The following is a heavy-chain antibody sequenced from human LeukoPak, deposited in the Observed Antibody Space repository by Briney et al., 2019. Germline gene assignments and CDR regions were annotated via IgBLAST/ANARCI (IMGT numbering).Heavy chain of an antibody. D-gene: IGHD6-13*01. V-gene: IGHV4-39*01. CDR3: ARPLGAAALGHWFDP. CDR2: IYYSGST. CDR1: GGSISSSSYY. Sequence: SETLSDTCTVSGGSISSSSYYWGWIRQPPGKGLEWIGSIYYSGSTYYNPSLKSRVTISVDTSKNQFSLKLSSVTAADTAVYYCARPLGAAALGHWFDPWGQGNLLRVSS. J-gene: IGHJ5*02.